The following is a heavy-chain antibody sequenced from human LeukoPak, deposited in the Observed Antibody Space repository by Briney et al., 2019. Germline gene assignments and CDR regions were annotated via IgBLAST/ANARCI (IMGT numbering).Heavy chain of an antibody. D-gene: IGHD4-23*01. J-gene: IGHJ6*03. CDR2: INPNSGGT. CDR3: ARGGNPLPYYYYCYMDV. Sequence: ASVKVSCKASGYTFTGYYMHWVRQAPGQGLEWMGWINPNSGGTNYAQKFQGRVTMTRDTSISTAYMELSRLRSDDTAVYYCARGGNPLPYYYYCYMDVWGKGTTVTVSS. CDR1: GYTFTGYY. V-gene: IGHV1-2*02.